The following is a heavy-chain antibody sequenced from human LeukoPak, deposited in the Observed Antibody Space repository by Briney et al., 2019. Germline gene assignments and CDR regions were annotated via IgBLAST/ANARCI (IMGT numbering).Heavy chain of an antibody. Sequence: GSLRLSCAASGFIVSSNYMTWVRQAPGEGLEWVAVIHNDGSTYYTDSVKGRFTISTDNSKNTLYLQMTGVRVEDTAVYYCADLARDYWGQGTLVTVSS. CDR2: IHNDGST. V-gene: IGHV3-53*01. D-gene: IGHD3-3*01. CDR3: ADLARDY. J-gene: IGHJ4*02. CDR1: GFIVSSNY.